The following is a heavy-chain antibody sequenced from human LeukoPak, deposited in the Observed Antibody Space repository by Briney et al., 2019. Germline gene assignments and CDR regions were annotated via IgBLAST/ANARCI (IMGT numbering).Heavy chain of an antibody. CDR2: LYSGGVT. CDR1: GFAVNSTY. J-gene: IGHJ5*02. V-gene: IGHV3-66*02. CDR3: ARGQMTVKRQTVYGWFDP. Sequence: PGGSLRLSCAAAGFAVNSTYMSWVRQAPGKGLEWIAVLYSGGVTDYKDSVKGRFTVSRDNSNNTLYLQMNSLRLDDTAIYFWARGQMTVKRQTVYGWFDPWGQGTPVTVSS. D-gene: IGHD2-21*02.